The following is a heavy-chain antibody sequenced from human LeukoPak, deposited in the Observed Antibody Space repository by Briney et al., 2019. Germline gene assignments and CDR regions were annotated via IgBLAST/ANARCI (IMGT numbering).Heavy chain of an antibody. D-gene: IGHD4-23*01. V-gene: IGHV3-23*01. CDR3: AREISGNPTTFDY. J-gene: IGHJ4*02. CDR1: GFTFSSYG. CDR2: ISGSGGST. Sequence: GGTLRLSCAASGFTFSSYGMSWVRQAPGKGLEWVSAISGSGGSTYYADSVKGRFTISRDNSKNTLYLQMNSLRAEDTAVYYCAREISGNPTTFDYWGQGTLVTVSS.